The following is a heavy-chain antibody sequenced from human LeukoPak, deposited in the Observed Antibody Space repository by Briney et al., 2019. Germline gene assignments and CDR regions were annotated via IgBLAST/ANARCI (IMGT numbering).Heavy chain of an antibody. CDR1: GFTFSSYA. V-gene: IGHV3-23*01. Sequence: PGGSLRLSCAASGFTFSSYAMSWVRQAPGKGLEWVSAISDNGVNTYYADPVKGRFTISRDNSKNTLYLQMNSLRADDTAVYYCADLLTMVSLRDYWGQGTLVTVSS. CDR3: ADLLTMVSLRDY. J-gene: IGHJ4*02. D-gene: IGHD4/OR15-4a*01. CDR2: ISDNGVNT.